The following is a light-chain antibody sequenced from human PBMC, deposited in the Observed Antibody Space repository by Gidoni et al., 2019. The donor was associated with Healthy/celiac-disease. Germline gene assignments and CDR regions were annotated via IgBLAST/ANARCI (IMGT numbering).Light chain of an antibody. CDR2: EVS. CDR3: SSYTSSSTPYV. Sequence: SALTQPASVSGSPGQSLTISCTGTSSDVGGYNYVSWYQQHPGKAPKLMMYEVSNRPSGVSNRFSGSKSGNTASLTISGLQAEDEADYYCSSYTSSSTPYVFGTGTKVTVL. CDR1: SSDVGGYNY. V-gene: IGLV2-14*01. J-gene: IGLJ1*01.